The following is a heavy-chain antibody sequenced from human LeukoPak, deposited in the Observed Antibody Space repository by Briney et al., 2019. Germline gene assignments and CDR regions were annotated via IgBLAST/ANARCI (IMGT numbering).Heavy chain of an antibody. Sequence: ASVKVSCKASGGTFSSYAISWVRQAPGQGLEWMGWISAYNGNTNYAQKLQGRVTMTTDTSTSKAYMELRSLRADDTAVYYCARGDCSSTSCYESYWGQGTLVTVSS. D-gene: IGHD2-2*01. V-gene: IGHV1-18*01. CDR1: GGTFSSYA. CDR2: ISAYNGNT. CDR3: ARGDCSSTSCYESY. J-gene: IGHJ4*02.